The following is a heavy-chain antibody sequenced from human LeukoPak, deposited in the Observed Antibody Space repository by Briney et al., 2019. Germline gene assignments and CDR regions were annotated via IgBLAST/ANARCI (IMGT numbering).Heavy chain of an antibody. Sequence: SETLSPTCAVYGGSFSGYYWSWIRQPPGKGLEWIGEINHSGSTNYNPSLKSRVTMSVDTSKNQFSLKLSSVTAADTAVYYCARQWLQNYYYYYGMDVWGQGTTVTVSS. J-gene: IGHJ6*02. CDR1: GGSFSGYY. CDR3: ARQWLQNYYYYYGMDV. CDR2: INHSGST. D-gene: IGHD6-19*01. V-gene: IGHV4-34*01.